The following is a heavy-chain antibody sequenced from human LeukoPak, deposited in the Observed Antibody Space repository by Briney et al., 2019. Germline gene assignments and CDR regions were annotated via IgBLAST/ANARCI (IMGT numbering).Heavy chain of an antibody. CDR2: IYYSGST. V-gene: IGHV4-39*07. CDR1: GGSISSSSYY. Sequence: KPSETLSLTCTVFGGSISSSSYYWGWIRQPPGKGLEWIGSIYYSGSTYYNPSLKSRVTISVDTSKNQFSLKLSSVTAADTAVYYCARDVPYYYDSSGYYSPYWGQGTLVTVSS. J-gene: IGHJ4*02. D-gene: IGHD3-22*01. CDR3: ARDVPYYYDSSGYYSPY.